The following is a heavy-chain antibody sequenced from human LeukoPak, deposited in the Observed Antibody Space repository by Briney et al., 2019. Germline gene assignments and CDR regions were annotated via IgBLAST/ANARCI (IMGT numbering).Heavy chain of an antibody. V-gene: IGHV1-8*01. CDR2: MNPNSGNT. CDR1: GYTLTELS. J-gene: IGHJ6*03. Sequence: ASVKVSCKVSGYTLTELSMHWVRQAPGKGLEWIGWMNPNSGNTGYAQKFQGRVTMTRNTSISTAYMELSSLRSEDTAVYYCARALRVGNYGTDRYYYYYYMDVWGKGTTVTVSS. D-gene: IGHD1-7*01. CDR3: ARALRVGNYGTDRYYYYYYMDV.